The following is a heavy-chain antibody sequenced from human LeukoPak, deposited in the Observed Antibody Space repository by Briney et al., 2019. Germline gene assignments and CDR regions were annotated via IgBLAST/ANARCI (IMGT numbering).Heavy chain of an antibody. V-gene: IGHV1-2*02. J-gene: IGHJ3*02. CDR3: AREYLPYDSSGYYHNDAFDI. CDR2: INANSGAT. Sequence: ASVKVSCKASLYTFSGYYMHCVRQSPGQGLEWMGWINANSGATNYAQKFQGRVSMTRDTSISTAYMDLSRLRSVDTAVYYCAREYLPYDSSGYYHNDAFDIWGQGTRVTVPS. D-gene: IGHD3-22*01. CDR1: LYTFSGYY.